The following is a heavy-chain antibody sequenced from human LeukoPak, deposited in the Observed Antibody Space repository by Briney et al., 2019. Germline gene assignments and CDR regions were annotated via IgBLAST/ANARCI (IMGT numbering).Heavy chain of an antibody. CDR2: IYYSGST. CDR1: GGSISSSSYY. J-gene: IGHJ4*02. CDR3: GRRSRSTWNYRRGDY. D-gene: IGHD1-7*01. Sequence: SETLSLTCTVSGGSISSSSYYWGWIRQPPGKGLEWIGSIYYSGSTYYNPSLKSRVTISVDTSKNQFSLKLSSVTAADTAVYYCGRRSRSTWNYRRGDYWGQGTLVTVSS. V-gene: IGHV4-39*01.